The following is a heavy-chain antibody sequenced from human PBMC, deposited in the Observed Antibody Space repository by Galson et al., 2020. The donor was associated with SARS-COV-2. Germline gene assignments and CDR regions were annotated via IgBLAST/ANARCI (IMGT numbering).Heavy chain of an antibody. D-gene: IGHD1-7*01. CDR1: GGTFSSYA. CDR2: NIPIFGTA. V-gene: IGHV1-69*06. J-gene: IGHJ6*03. Sequence: SVKVSCKASGGTFSSYAISWVRQATGQGLEWMGGNIPIFGTANYAQKFQGRVTITADKSTSTAYMELSSLRSEDTAVYYCARGKLQDYYYYYMDVWGKGTTVTVSS. CDR3: ARGKLQDYYYYYMDV.